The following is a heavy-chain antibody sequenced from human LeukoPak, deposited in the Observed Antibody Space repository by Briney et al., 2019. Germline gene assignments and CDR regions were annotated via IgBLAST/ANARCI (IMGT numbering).Heavy chain of an antibody. CDR1: GFTFSSYS. Sequence: GGSLRLSCAASGFTFSSYSMNWVRQAPGKGLEWVSSISSSSSYIYYADSVKGRFTISRDNAKDSLYLQMNSLRAEDTAVYYCARDEGSPLGATRGEGYWGQGTLVTVSS. CDR2: ISSSSSYI. CDR3: ARDEGSPLGATRGEGY. J-gene: IGHJ4*02. V-gene: IGHV3-21*01. D-gene: IGHD1-26*01.